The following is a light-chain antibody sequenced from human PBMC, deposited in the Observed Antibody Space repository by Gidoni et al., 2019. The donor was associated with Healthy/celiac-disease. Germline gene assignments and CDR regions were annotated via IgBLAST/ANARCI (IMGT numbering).Light chain of an antibody. CDR2: QDS. Sequence: ELTQPPYVSVSPGQTASITCSGEKLGDKYACWYQQKPGQSPVLVIYQDSKRPSGIPERFSGSNSGNTATLTISGTQAMDEAVYYCQAWDSSTASYVFGTGTKVTVL. CDR1: KLGDKY. CDR3: QAWDSSTASYV. V-gene: IGLV3-1*01. J-gene: IGLJ1*01.